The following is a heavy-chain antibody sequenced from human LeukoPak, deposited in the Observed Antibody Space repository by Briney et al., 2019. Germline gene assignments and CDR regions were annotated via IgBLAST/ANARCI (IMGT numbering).Heavy chain of an antibody. CDR2: ISAYNGNT. CDR3: ARSEYQLLFTVY. D-gene: IGHD2-2*01. Sequence: ASVKVSFKASGYTFTSYGISWVRQAPGQGLEWMGWISAYNGNTNYAQKLQGRVTMTTDTSTSTAYMELRSLRSDDTAVYYCARSEYQLLFTVYWGQGTLVTVSS. V-gene: IGHV1-18*01. J-gene: IGHJ4*02. CDR1: GYTFTSYG.